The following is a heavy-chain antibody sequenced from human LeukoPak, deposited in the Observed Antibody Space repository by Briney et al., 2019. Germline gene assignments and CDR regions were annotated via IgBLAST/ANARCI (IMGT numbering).Heavy chain of an antibody. V-gene: IGHV4-30-2*01. J-gene: IGHJ6*02. CDR3: ARDPHGSGSYHYGMDV. CDR2: IYHSGST. Sequence: SQTLSLTCAVSGGSISSGGYSWSWIRQPPGKGLEWIGYIYHSGSTYYNPSLKSRVTTSVDRSKNQFSLKLSSVTAADTAVYYCARDPHGSGSYHYGMDVWGQGTTVTVSS. D-gene: IGHD3-10*01. CDR1: GGSISSGGYS.